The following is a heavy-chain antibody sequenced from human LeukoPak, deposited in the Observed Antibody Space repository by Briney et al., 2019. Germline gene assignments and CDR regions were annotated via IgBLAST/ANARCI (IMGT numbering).Heavy chain of an antibody. Sequence: PGGSLRLSCAASGFTFSSYGMHWVRQAPGKGLEWVAFIRYDGSNKYYADPVKGRFTISRDNSKNTLYLQMNSLRAEDTAVYYCAKIRVATTYYYYYYMDVWGKGTTVTISS. CDR3: AKIRVATTYYYYYYMDV. CDR1: GFTFSSYG. V-gene: IGHV3-30*02. CDR2: IRYDGSNK. D-gene: IGHD5-12*01. J-gene: IGHJ6*03.